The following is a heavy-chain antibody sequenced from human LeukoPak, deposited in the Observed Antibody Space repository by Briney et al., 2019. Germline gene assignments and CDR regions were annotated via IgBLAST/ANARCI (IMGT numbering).Heavy chain of an antibody. CDR1: GFTFSSYG. V-gene: IGHV3-30*03. J-gene: IGHJ4*02. Sequence: GGSLRLSCAASGFTFSSYGMHWVRQAPGKGLEWVAVISYDGSNKYYADSVKGRFTISRDNSKNTLYLQMNSLRAEDTAVYYCARDGGAFSSSWYSFLNYWGQGTLVTVSS. CDR3: ARDGGAFSSSWYSFLNY. CDR2: ISYDGSNK. D-gene: IGHD6-13*01.